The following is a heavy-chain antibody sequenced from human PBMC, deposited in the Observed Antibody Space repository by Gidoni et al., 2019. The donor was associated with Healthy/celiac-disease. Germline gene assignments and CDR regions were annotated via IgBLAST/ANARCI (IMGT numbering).Heavy chain of an antibody. V-gene: IGHV4-59*01. J-gene: IGHJ4*02. CDR1: GGSISSYY. CDR3: ARARSSVAARPYYFDY. CDR2: IYYSGST. D-gene: IGHD6-25*01. Sequence: QVQLQESGPGLVKPSATLSLTCTVPGGSISSYYWSWIRQPPGKGLEWIGYIYYSGSTNYNPSLKSRVTISVDTSKNQFSLKLSSVTAADTAVYYCARARSSVAARPYYFDYWGQGTLVTVSS.